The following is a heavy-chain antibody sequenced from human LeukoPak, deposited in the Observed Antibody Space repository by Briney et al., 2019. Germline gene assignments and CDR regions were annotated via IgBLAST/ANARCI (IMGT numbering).Heavy chain of an antibody. V-gene: IGHV3-11*04. CDR3: ARFALKTPPTD. CDR1: GFTFSDYF. J-gene: IGHJ4*02. CDR2: ISGGGSTI. Sequence: PGGSLRLSCAASGFTFSDYFMSWIRQAPGQGLEWVSYISGGGSTIYYADSVKGRFTISRDNAKNSLYLQMNSLRAEDTAVYYCARFALKTPPTDWGQGTLVTVSS.